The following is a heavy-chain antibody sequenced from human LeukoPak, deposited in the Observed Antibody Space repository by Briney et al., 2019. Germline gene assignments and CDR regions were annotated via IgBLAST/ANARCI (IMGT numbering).Heavy chain of an antibody. J-gene: IGHJ4*02. CDR1: EGTFGAYA. Sequence: SVKVSCKASEGTFGAYAIDWVRQAPGQGLDCMGGINPIFNILYYAQNFQGRVTITADESTNTAYLELDSLTPDDTAVYYCAAGRRLGELFFDYWGPGTLVTVSS. CDR3: AAGRRLGELFFDY. CDR2: INPIFNIL. V-gene: IGHV1-69*01. D-gene: IGHD3-10*01.